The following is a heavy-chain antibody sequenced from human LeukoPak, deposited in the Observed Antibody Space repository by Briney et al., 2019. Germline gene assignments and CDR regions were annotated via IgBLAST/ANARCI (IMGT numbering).Heavy chain of an antibody. CDR2: ISSSSSYI. J-gene: IGHJ4*02. CDR1: GFTFSSYS. Sequence: GGSLRLSCAASGFTFSSYSMNWVRQAPGKGLEWVSSISSSSSYIYYADSVKGRFTISRDNAKNSLYLQMNSLRAEDTAVHYCARDQAYYDSSGYYVDYWGQGTLVTVSS. D-gene: IGHD3-22*01. CDR3: ARDQAYYDSSGYYVDY. V-gene: IGHV3-21*01.